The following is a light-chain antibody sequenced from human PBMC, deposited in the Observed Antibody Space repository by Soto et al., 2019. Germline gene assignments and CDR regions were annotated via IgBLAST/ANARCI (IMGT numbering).Light chain of an antibody. CDR3: QSYDSSMSGVV. Sequence: QSVLTQPPSVSGAPGQRVTISCAGSRSNLGAGYDVHWYQHLPGTAPKLFIYANDNRPSGVPDRFSGSKSDTSASLAITGRQAEDEADYYCQSYDSSMSGVVFGGGTKLTVL. J-gene: IGLJ2*01. V-gene: IGLV1-40*01. CDR2: AND. CDR1: RSNLGAGYD.